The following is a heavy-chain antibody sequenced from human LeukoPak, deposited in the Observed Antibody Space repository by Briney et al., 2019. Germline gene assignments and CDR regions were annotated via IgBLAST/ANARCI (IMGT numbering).Heavy chain of an antibody. CDR2: ISSSISTI. J-gene: IGHJ4*02. Sequence: PGGSLRLSCAASGFTFSSYSMNWVRQAPGKWLGWVSYISSSISTIYYADSVKGRFTISRDNAKNSLYLQMNSLRAEDTAVYYCARLRGSYYLDYWGQGTLVTVSS. D-gene: IGHD1-26*01. V-gene: IGHV3-48*01. CDR3: ARLRGSYYLDY. CDR1: GFTFSSYS.